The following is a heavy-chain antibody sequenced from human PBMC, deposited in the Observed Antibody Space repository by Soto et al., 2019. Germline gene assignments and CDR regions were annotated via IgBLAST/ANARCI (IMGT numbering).Heavy chain of an antibody. J-gene: IGHJ6*02. Sequence: PSKTLSLTCAFPGGSISGGGYSWSWIRQPPGKGLEWIGYIYHSGSTYYNPSLKSRVTISVDRSKNQFSLKLSSVTAADTAVYYCARGGRITIFGVVRDGMDVWGQGTTVTVSS. CDR3: ARGGRITIFGVVRDGMDV. CDR2: IYHSGST. CDR1: GGSISGGGYS. V-gene: IGHV4-30-2*01. D-gene: IGHD3-3*01.